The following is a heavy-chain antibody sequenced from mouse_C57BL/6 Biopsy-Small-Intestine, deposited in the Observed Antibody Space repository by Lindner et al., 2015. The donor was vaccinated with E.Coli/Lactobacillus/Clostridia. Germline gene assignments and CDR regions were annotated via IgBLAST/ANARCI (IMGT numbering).Heavy chain of an antibody. CDR1: GFTFSDFG. CDR2: ISSGSATI. CDR3: ARRKISTVVSHYYAMDY. V-gene: IGHV5-17*01. J-gene: IGHJ4*01. Sequence: VQLQESGGGLVKPGGSLKLSCAASGFTFSDFGMHWVRQAPEKGLEWIAYISSGSATIYYADTVKGRFTISRDNAKNTLFLQMTSLRSEDTAMYYCARRKISTVVSHYYAMDYWGQGTSVTVSS. D-gene: IGHD1-1*01.